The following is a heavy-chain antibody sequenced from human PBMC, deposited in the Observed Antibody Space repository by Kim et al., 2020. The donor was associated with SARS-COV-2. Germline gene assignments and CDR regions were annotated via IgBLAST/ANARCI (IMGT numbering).Heavy chain of an antibody. J-gene: IGHJ4*02. CDR1: GFTFSSYW. Sequence: GGSLRLSCAASGFTFSSYWMSWVRQAPGKGLEWVANIKQDGSEKYYVDSVKGRFTISRDNAKNSLYLQMNSLRAEDTAVYYCARPEGRTYYYDSSGYYSAFDYWGQGNLVTVSS. V-gene: IGHV3-7*01. D-gene: IGHD3-22*01. CDR2: IKQDGSEK. CDR3: ARPEGRTYYYDSSGYYSAFDY.